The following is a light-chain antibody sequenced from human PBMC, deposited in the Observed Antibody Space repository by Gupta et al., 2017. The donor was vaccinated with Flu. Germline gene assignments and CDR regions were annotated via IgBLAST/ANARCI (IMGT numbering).Light chain of an antibody. Sequence: SSELTQDPAVSVALGQTVRITCQGDSLRSYYATWYQQKPGQAPLLVIYDENKRPSGIPDRFSGSTSGNTASLTITGAQAEDEADYYCTSRGSNGNHLLFGGGTKLTVL. CDR1: SLRSYY. J-gene: IGLJ2*01. CDR3: TSRGSNGNHLL. V-gene: IGLV3-19*01. CDR2: DEN.